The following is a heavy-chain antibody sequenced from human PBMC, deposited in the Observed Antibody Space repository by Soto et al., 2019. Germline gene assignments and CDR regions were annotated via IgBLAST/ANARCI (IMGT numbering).Heavy chain of an antibody. CDR1: GYTFTSYA. CDR2: INAGNGNT. J-gene: IGHJ4*02. V-gene: IGHV1-3*01. CDR3: AKSWGIVVVPAAPLDY. D-gene: IGHD2-2*01. Sequence: GASVKVSCKASGYTFTSYAMHCVRQAPGQRLEWMGWINAGNGNTKYSQKFQGRVTITRDTSASTAYMELSSLRSEDTAVYYCAKSWGIVVVPAAPLDYWVQGTLVTVSS.